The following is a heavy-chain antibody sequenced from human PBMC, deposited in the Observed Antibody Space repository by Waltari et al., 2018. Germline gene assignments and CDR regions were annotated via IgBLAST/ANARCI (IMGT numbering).Heavy chain of an antibody. CDR3: ARDSRDGYNHPKF. J-gene: IGHJ4*02. CDR1: EFTFSTYA. V-gene: IGHV3-30*04. CDR2: ISYDGSYK. Sequence: QVQLMESGGGVVQPGRSLRLSCAASEFTFSTYAMPWVRQAPGRGLEWVAIISYDGSYKYYADSVKGRFTISRDNSKNTLYLQMNSLRPEDTAVYYCARDSRDGYNHPKFWGQGTLVTVSS. D-gene: IGHD5-12*01.